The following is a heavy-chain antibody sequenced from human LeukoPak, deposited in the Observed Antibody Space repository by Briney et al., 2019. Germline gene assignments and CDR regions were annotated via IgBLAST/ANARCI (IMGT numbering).Heavy chain of an antibody. V-gene: IGHV1-18*01. J-gene: IGHJ4*02. CDR1: GCTFTSYG. D-gene: IGHD3-9*01. CDR3: ARDVLRYFDWLSESYYFDY. Sequence: ASVKVSCKASGCTFTSYGISWVRQAPGQGLEWMGWISAYNGNTNYAQKLQGRVTMTTDTSTSTAYMELRSLRSDDTAVYYCARDVLRYFDWLSESYYFDYWGQGTLVTVSS. CDR2: ISAYNGNT.